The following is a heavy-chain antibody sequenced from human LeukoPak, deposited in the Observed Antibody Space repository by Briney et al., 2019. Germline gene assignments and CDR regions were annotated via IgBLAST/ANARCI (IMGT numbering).Heavy chain of an antibody. CDR2: INPNSGGT. V-gene: IGHV1-2*02. D-gene: IGHD2-21*01. Sequence: GASVKVSCKASGYTFTSYGISWVRQAPGQGLEWMGWINPNSGGTNYAQKFQGRVTMTRDTSISTAYMELSRLRSDDTAVYYCARDSATYCGGDCYYWKGAFDIWGQGTMVTVSS. CDR1: GYTFTSYG. J-gene: IGHJ3*02. CDR3: ARDSATYCGGDCYYWKGAFDI.